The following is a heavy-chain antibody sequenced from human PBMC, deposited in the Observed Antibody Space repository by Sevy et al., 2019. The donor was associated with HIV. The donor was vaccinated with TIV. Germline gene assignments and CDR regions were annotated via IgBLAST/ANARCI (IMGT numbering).Heavy chain of an antibody. J-gene: IGHJ4*02. D-gene: IGHD3-3*01. CDR1: GFTFSSYA. CDR3: ARAPFGFLEWLGYYFDY. V-gene: IGHV3-30*04. CDR2: ISYDGSNK. Sequence: GGYLRLSCAASGFTFSSYAMHWVRQAPGKGLEWVAVISYDGSNKYYADSVKGRFTISRDNSKNTLYLQMNSLRAEDTAVYYCARAPFGFLEWLGYYFDYWGQGTLVTVSS.